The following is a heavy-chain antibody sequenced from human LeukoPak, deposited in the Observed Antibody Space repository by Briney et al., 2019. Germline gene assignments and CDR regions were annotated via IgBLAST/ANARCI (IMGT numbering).Heavy chain of an antibody. CDR3: ARDGRGTMVRGVITH. CDR1: GGSISSYY. Sequence: LSLTCTVSGGSISSYYWSWIRQAPGKGLEWVSYISSSGSTIYYADSVKGRFTISRDNAKNSLYLQMNSLRAEDTAVYYCARDGRGTMVRGVITHWGQGTLVTVSS. D-gene: IGHD3-10*01. J-gene: IGHJ4*02. CDR2: ISSSGSTI. V-gene: IGHV3-11*01.